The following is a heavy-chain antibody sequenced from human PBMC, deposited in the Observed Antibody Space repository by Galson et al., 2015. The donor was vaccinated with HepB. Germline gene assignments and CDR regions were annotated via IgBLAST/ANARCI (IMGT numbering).Heavy chain of an antibody. Sequence: SLRLSCAASGFTFDDYGMNWVRQAPGKGLEWVPGINWNGGSTGYADSVKGRFTISRDNAKNSLHLQMNSLRAEDTALYYCARVTDYGGNSPFDYWGQGTLVTVSS. CDR2: INWNGGST. V-gene: IGHV3-20*04. CDR1: GFTFDDYG. CDR3: ARVTDYGGNSPFDY. D-gene: IGHD4-23*01. J-gene: IGHJ4*02.